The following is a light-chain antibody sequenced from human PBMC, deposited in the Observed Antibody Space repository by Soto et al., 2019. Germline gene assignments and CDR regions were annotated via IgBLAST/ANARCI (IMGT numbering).Light chain of an antibody. J-gene: IGKJ2*01. Sequence: EIVMTQSPATLSVSPGERATLSCRASQSISSELAWYQQKPCQPPRLLIYGASTMATGVPARFTGSGSGSDFTLTISGLQSEDFAVYYCQQGHNWPLTFGQGTRLEI. CDR3: QQGHNWPLT. CDR1: QSISSE. V-gene: IGKV3-15*01. CDR2: GAS.